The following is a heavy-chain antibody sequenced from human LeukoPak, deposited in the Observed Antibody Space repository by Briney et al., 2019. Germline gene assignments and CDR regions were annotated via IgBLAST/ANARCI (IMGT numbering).Heavy chain of an antibody. CDR3: AREGYCSGGMCPVEY. V-gene: IGHV1-2*02. Sequence: ASVTVSCKASGYTFTGYYMHWVRQAPGQGGEGMGWINPNSGGTNYAQKFQGRVTITRDRAIRKAYMEGNSLRSDDTAVYYCAREGYCSGGMCPVEYWGLGTLVTVSS. CDR1: GYTFTGYY. D-gene: IGHD2-15*01. CDR2: INPNSGGT. J-gene: IGHJ4*02.